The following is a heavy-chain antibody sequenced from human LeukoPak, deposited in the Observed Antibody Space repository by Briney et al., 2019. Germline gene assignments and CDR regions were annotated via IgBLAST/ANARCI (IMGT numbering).Heavy chain of an antibody. V-gene: IGHV1-24*01. Sequence: ASVKVSCKVSGYTLTELSMHWVRQAPGNGLEWMGGFDPEDGETIYAQKFQGRVTMTEDTSTDTAYMELSSLRSEDTAVYYCATATYYYDSSGYHTWGQGTLVTVSS. CDR3: ATATYYYDSSGYHT. D-gene: IGHD3-22*01. J-gene: IGHJ5*02. CDR2: FDPEDGET. CDR1: GYTLTELS.